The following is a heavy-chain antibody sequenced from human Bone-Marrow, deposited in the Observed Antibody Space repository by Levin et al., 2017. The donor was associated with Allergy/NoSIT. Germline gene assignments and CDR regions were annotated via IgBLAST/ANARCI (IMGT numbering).Heavy chain of an antibody. Sequence: LSLTCAASGFTFSSYAMSWVRQAPGKGLEWVSSISGSGTITHYAESVNFLFPLSRDISKNMLHLQMNSLRAEDTAIYFCAKEGLAVAGSSFDSWGQGTPFTVAS. J-gene: IGHJ4*02. V-gene: IGHV3-23*01. CDR3: AKEGLAVAGSSFDS. CDR2: ISGSGTIT. CDR1: GFTFSSYA. D-gene: IGHD6-19*01.